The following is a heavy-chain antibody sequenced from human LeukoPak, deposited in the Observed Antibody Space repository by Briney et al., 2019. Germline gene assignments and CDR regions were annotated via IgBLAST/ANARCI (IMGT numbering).Heavy chain of an antibody. Sequence: GGSLRLSCAASGFTFSKYAMSWVRQAPGQGLEWVSAISPSDGKTFYADSVKGRFTISRDNSMNTLSLHMNSLRAEDTALYYCAKDSSVPYGITEWGQGTLVTVS. J-gene: IGHJ4*02. D-gene: IGHD4-17*01. V-gene: IGHV3-23*01. CDR2: ISPSDGKT. CDR3: AKDSSVPYGITE. CDR1: GFTFSKYA.